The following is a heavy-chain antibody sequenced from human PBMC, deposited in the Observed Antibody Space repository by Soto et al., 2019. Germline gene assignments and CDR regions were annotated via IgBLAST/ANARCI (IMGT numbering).Heavy chain of an antibody. V-gene: IGHV4-34*01. Sequence: AETLCVTCAFYVGSFSGYYWSWIRQPPGKGLDSIGRINHSGSTNYNPSLKRRVTISVDTSKNQLSLKLSSVTAADTAVYYCARGSGRINWFDPWGQGTMVTVSS. CDR3: ARGSGRINWFDP. D-gene: IGHD3-3*01. CDR1: VGSFSGYY. CDR2: INHSGST. J-gene: IGHJ5*02.